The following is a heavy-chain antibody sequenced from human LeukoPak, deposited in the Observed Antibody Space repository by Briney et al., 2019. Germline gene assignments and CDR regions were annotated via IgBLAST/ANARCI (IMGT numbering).Heavy chain of an antibody. J-gene: IGHJ3*02. CDR3: ARGVETGTHAFDI. CDR1: GGSFSGYY. D-gene: IGHD1-1*01. CDR2: INHSGST. V-gene: IGHV4-34*01. Sequence: SETLSLTCAVYGGSFSGYYWSWIRQPPGKGLEWIGEINHSGSTNYNPSLKSRVTISVDTSKNQFSLKLSSVTAADTAVYYCARGVETGTHAFDIWGQGTMVTVSS.